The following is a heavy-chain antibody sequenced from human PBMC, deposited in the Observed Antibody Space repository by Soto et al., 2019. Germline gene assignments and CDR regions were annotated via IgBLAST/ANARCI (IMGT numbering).Heavy chain of an antibody. D-gene: IGHD2-15*01. Sequence: QVQLQESGPGLVKPSGTLSLTCAVSGGSISSINWWSWVRQPPGKGLEWIGEIYHSGSTNYNPSLMGRVTISVAKSKHQFSLKLSSVTGADRAVYYCASGDCSGGSCSSVDIWGPGTMVTVSS. J-gene: IGHJ3*02. V-gene: IGHV4-4*02. CDR3: ASGDCSGGSCSSVDI. CDR2: IYHSGST. CDR1: GGSISSINW.